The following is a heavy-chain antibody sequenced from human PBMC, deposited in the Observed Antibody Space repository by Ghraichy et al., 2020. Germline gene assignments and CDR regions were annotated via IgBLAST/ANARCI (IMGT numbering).Heavy chain of an antibody. CDR2: IYYSGST. J-gene: IGHJ5*02. V-gene: IGHV4-59*01. CDR1: GGSISSYY. D-gene: IGHD6-13*01. CDR3: ARELDSSSWYSMRFDP. Sequence: SETLSLTCTVSGGSISSYYWSWIRQPPGKGLEWIGYIYYSGSTNYNPSLKSRVTISVDTSKNQFSLKLSSVTAADTAVYYCARELDSSSWYSMRFDPWGQGTLVTVSS.